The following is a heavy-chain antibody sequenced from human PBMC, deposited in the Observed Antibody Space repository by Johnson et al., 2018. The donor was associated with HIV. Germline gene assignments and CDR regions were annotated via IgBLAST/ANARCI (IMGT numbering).Heavy chain of an antibody. CDR2: ISYGGNKQ. CDR1: GFTFSSYA. Sequence: QMQLVESGGGVVQPGRSLRLSCAASGFTFSSYAMHWVRQPPGKGLEWVAVISYGGNKQYYVDSVEGRFTISRDNSKDTLYLQMNNLTIEDTAVYSCARDFGLGDLSYGTVDAFDFWGPGTLVTVSS. J-gene: IGHJ3*01. CDR3: ARDFGLGDLSYGTVDAFDF. V-gene: IGHV3-30-3*01. D-gene: IGHD3-16*02.